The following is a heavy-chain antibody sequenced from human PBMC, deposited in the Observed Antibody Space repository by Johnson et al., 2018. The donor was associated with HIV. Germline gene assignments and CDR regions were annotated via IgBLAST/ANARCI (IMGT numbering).Heavy chain of an antibody. CDR2: ISDDGSKI. D-gene: IGHD2-21*01. J-gene: IGHJ3*02. V-gene: IGHV3-30*14. CDR3: ARERGGRHTFDI. Sequence: QVQLVESGGGVVQPGRSLRLSCAASGFRFSTYALHWVRQTPGKGLEWVALISDDGSKIYHADSVKGRFTISRDNSKNTLYLPMNSLRAEDTAVYYCARERGGRHTFDIWGQGTMVGGSS. CDR1: GFRFSTYA.